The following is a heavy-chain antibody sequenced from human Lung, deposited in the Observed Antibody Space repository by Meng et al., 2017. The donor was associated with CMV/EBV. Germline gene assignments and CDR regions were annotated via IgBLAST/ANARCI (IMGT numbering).Heavy chain of an antibody. D-gene: IGHD3-10*01. V-gene: IGHV1-2*02. CDR2: INPNSGGT. J-gene: IGHJ4*02. CDR3: ARGGRGLWFGELPDY. CDR1: GYTFTGYY. Sequence: QVQLVQSGAEVKKPXXPXKVXCXASGYTFTGYYMHWVRQAPGQGLEWMGWINPNSGGTNYAQKFQGRVTMTRDTSISTAYTELSRLRSDDTAVYYCARGGRGLWFGELPDYWGQGTLVTVSS.